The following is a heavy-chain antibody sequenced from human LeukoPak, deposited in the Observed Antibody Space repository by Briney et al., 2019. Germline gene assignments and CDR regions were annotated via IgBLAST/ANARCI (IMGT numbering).Heavy chain of an antibody. Sequence: SETLSLTCTVSGGSISSYYWSWIRQPPGKGLEWIGYIYYSGSTNYNPSLKSRVTISVDTSKNQFSLKLSSVTAADTAVYYCARCIAAAVPGSWWFDPWGQGTLVTVSS. CDR2: IYYSGST. J-gene: IGHJ5*02. D-gene: IGHD6-13*01. CDR3: ARCIAAAVPGSWWFDP. V-gene: IGHV4-59*08. CDR1: GGSISSYY.